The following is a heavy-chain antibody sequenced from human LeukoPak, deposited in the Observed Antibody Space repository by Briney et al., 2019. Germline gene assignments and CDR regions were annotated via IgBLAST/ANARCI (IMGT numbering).Heavy chain of an antibody. D-gene: IGHD3-3*01. V-gene: IGHV3-21*01. CDR2: ISSSSYI. CDR1: GFTFSSYS. CDR3: ARDSRDYDFWSGYSSTDY. J-gene: IGHJ4*02. Sequence: GGSLRLSCAASGFTFSSYSMNWVRQAPGKGLEWVSSISSSSYIYYADSVKGRFTISRDNAKNSLYLQMNSLRAEDTAVYYCARDSRDYDFWSGYSSTDYWGQGTLVTVSS.